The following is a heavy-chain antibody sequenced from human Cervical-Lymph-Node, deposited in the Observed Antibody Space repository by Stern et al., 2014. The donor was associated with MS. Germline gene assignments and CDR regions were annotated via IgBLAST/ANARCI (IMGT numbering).Heavy chain of an antibody. V-gene: IGHV3-15*01. CDR3: TTLGLT. J-gene: IGHJ5*02. D-gene: IGHD2-8*01. Sequence: EVQLVESGGGLVKPGGSLRLSCAASGFTFTNAWMSWVRQAPGKGLEWVGLIKRKTDGGTTDYVAPVKGRFTISRDDSKNTLYLQMNSLKTEDTAVYYCTTLGLTWGQGTLVTVSS. CDR2: IKRKTDGGTT. CDR1: GFTFTNAW.